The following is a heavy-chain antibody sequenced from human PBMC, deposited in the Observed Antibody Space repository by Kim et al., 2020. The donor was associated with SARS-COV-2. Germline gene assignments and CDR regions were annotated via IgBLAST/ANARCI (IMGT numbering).Heavy chain of an antibody. D-gene: IGHD3-3*01. CDR2: INHSGST. CDR1: GGSFSGYY. CDR3: ARGGRFLEWLFFRQDDYYYYGMDV. J-gene: IGHJ6*02. V-gene: IGHV4-34*01. Sequence: SETLSLTCAVYGGSFSGYYWSWIRQPPGKGLEWIGEINHSGSTNYNPSLKSRVTISVDTSKNQFSLKLSSVTAADTAVYYCARGGRFLEWLFFRQDDYYYYGMDVWGQGTTVTVSS.